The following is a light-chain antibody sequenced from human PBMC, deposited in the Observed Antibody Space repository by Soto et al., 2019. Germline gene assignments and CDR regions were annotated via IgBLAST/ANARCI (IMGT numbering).Light chain of an antibody. Sequence: DIQMTQAPSSLSASVGDRVTITCRASQNINNYLNWYQQKPGKAPKLPIYAASSLQRGVPSSFSGRASGTDFTLTISSPQPEAFATYYCQQSYSTPPLTFGGGTMVELK. CDR1: QNINNY. CDR3: QQSYSTPPLT. CDR2: AAS. J-gene: IGKJ4*01. V-gene: IGKV1-39*01.